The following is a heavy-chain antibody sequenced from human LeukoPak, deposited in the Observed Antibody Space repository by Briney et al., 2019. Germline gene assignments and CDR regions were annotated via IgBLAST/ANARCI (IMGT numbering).Heavy chain of an antibody. Sequence: GASVKVSCKASGYTFTSYGISWVRQAPGQGLEWMGWISAYNGNTNYAQKLRGRVTMTTDTSTSTAYMELRSLRSDDTAVYYCARDLGKWLRFYFDYWGQGTLVTVSS. J-gene: IGHJ4*02. V-gene: IGHV1-18*01. CDR1: GYTFTSYG. CDR3: ARDLGKWLRFYFDY. CDR2: ISAYNGNT. D-gene: IGHD5-12*01.